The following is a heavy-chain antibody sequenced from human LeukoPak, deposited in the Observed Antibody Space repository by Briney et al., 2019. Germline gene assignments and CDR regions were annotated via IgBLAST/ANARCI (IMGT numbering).Heavy chain of an antibody. CDR3: AKAAGVSTGPDDAFDI. V-gene: IGHV3-30*02. D-gene: IGHD6-13*01. CDR1: GFTFTSFG. CDR2: IRYDRTNK. J-gene: IGHJ3*02. Sequence: GGSLRLSCAASGFTFTSFGMHWVRQAPGKGVEWVAFIRYDRTNKYYADSVKGRFTISRDNSKNTLYLQMNSLRAEDTAVYYCAKAAGVSTGPDDAFDIWGQGTMVTVSS.